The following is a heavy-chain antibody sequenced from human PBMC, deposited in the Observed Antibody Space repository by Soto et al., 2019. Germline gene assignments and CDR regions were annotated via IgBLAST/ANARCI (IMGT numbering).Heavy chain of an antibody. J-gene: IGHJ4*02. Sequence: GGSLRLSCAASGLTFSSYAMSWVRQAPGKGLEWVSAISGSGGSTYYADSVKGRFTISRDNSKNTLYLQMNSLRAEDTAVYYCASPRDYYDSSGYYRDPFDYWGQGTLVTVSS. CDR1: GLTFSSYA. V-gene: IGHV3-23*01. CDR2: ISGSGGST. D-gene: IGHD3-22*01. CDR3: ASPRDYYDSSGYYRDPFDY.